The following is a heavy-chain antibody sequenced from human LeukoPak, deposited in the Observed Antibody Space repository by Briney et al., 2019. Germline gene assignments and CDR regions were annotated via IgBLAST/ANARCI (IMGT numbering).Heavy chain of an antibody. Sequence: GASVKVSCKVSGYTLTNYGISWVRQAPGQGLEWMGWNSSYNGNANYAERLQGRVTMTTDTSTSTAYMELRSLRSDDTAVYYCARVKYCSGGSCYGGGAFDIWGQGTMVTVSS. D-gene: IGHD2-15*01. V-gene: IGHV1-18*01. CDR1: GYTLTNYG. CDR2: NSSYNGNA. CDR3: ARVKYCSGGSCYGGGAFDI. J-gene: IGHJ3*02.